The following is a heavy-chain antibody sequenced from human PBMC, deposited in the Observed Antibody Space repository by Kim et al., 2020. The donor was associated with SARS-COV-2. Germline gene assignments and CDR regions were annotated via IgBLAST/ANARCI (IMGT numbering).Heavy chain of an antibody. CDR2: ISADGVST. J-gene: IGHJ6*02. D-gene: IGHD2-2*01. CDR3: AKDVCSSTSCPYHYYYGMDV. V-gene: IGHV3-43*02. CDR1: GFRFDEYD. Sequence: GGSLRLSCGASGFRFDEYDMNWVRQAPGKGLEWVSLISADGVSTYYADSVKGRFTISRDNNRNSLYLQMSSLRSEDTALYFCAKDVCSSTSCPYHYYYGMDVWGQGTTVIVSS.